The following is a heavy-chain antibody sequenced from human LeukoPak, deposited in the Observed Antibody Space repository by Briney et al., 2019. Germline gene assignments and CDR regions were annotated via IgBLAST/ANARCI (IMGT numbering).Heavy chain of an antibody. Sequence: SETLSLTCTVSGGSISSSSYYWGWIRQPPGKGLEWIGSIYYSGSTYYNPSLKSRVTISVDTSKNQFSLKLSSVTAADTAVYYCARHLGGFDPWGQGTLVTVSS. CDR3: ARHLGGFDP. CDR1: GGSISSSSYY. V-gene: IGHV4-39*01. J-gene: IGHJ5*02. CDR2: IYYSGST.